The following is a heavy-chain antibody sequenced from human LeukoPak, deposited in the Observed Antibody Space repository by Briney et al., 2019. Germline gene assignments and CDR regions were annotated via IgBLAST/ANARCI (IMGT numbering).Heavy chain of an antibody. V-gene: IGHV3-21*01. J-gene: IGHJ5*02. Sequence: GGSLRLSCAASGFTFSSYSMNWVRQAPGKGLEWVSSISSSSCYIYYADSVKGRFTISRDNAKNSLYLQMNSLRAEDTAVYYCARDLGDYYDSSGYYVAPWGQGTLVTVSS. CDR2: ISSSSCYI. CDR3: ARDLGDYYDSSGYYVAP. CDR1: GFTFSSYS. D-gene: IGHD3-22*01.